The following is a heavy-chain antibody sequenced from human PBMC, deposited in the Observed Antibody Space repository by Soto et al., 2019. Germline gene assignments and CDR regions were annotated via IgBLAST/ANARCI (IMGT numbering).Heavy chain of an antibody. CDR3: ARDDPCFDP. CDR1: GGSISSSNW. CDR2: IYHSGST. Sequence: QVQLQESGPGLVKPSGTLSLTCAGSGGSISSSNWWSWVRQPPGKGLEWFGEIYHSGSTNYNPSLKSRVTIAVHKANNQFSLELSSVTAADTAVYYCARDDPCFDPWGQGTLVTVSS. V-gene: IGHV4-4*02. J-gene: IGHJ5*02.